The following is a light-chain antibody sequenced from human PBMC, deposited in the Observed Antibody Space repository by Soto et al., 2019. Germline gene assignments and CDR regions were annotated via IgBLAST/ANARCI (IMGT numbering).Light chain of an antibody. V-gene: IGKV1-39*01. CDR2: RAS. J-gene: IGKJ3*01. Sequence: DIQMTQSPSSLSASVGDRVTITCRASQSISTYFNWYQQKPGKAPKLLIYRASSLQSGVPSRFGGSGSGTDFTLTVNSLQPEDFGTYYCQQSYSTPFTFGPGTKVDIK. CDR3: QQSYSTPFT. CDR1: QSISTY.